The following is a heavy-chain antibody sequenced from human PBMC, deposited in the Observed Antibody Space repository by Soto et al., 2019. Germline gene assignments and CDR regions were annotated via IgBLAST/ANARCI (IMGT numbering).Heavy chain of an antibody. V-gene: IGHV3-74*01. Sequence: EVQLEESGGGLVQPGGSLRLSCEASGFTFSNSYWMHWVRQAPGKGLVWVSRINTDGSSTSYADSVKGRFIISRDNAKKTVYLQMNSLGPDDTAVYYCAREPRYYYYMDVWGKGTTVTVSS. D-gene: IGHD6-6*01. CDR3: AREPRYYYYMDV. CDR1: GFTFSNSYW. CDR2: INTDGSST. J-gene: IGHJ6*03.